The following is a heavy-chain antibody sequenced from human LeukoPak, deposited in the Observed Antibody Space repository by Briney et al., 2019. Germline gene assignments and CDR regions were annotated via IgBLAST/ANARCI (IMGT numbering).Heavy chain of an antibody. J-gene: IGHJ4*02. CDR3: ARGAGSGSYCLDY. V-gene: IGHV1-69*05. CDR1: GGTFSSYA. CDR2: IIPIFGTA. D-gene: IGHD3-10*01. Sequence: SVKVSCKASGGTFSSYAISWVRQAPGQGLEWMGGIIPIFGTANYAQKFQGRVTMTRDTSTSTVYMELSSLRSEDTAVYYCARGAGSGSYCLDYWGQGTLVTVSS.